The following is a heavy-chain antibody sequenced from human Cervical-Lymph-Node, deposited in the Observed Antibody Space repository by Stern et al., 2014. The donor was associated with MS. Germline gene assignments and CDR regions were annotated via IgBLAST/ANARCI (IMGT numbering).Heavy chain of an antibody. D-gene: IGHD3-10*01. Sequence: AQLEESGGGLVKPGGSLSLSCSAAGFTFRDYYMAWIRQAPGTGLAWSSYITSAGTMYYADSVKGRFTISRDNAKNSLNLQMNSLRAEDTAIYYCARASYYGSGSXXYYWGQGTLVTVSS. CDR3: ARASYYGSGSXXYY. J-gene: IGHJ4*02. CDR2: ITSAGTM. CDR1: GFTFRDYY. V-gene: IGHV3-11*01.